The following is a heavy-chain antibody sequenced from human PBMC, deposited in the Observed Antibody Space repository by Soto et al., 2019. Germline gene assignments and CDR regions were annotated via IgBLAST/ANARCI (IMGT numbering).Heavy chain of an antibody. CDR2: INHSGST. CDR3: ARGPGTSSMDV. V-gene: IGHV4-34*01. CDR1: GGSFSGYY. Sequence: QVQLQQWGAGLLKPSETPSLTCAVYGGSFSGYYWSWIRQPPGKGLEWIGEINHSGSTNYNPSLKSRVTISVDTSKNQFSLKLSSVTAADTAVYYCARGPGTSSMDVWGQGTTVTVSS. D-gene: IGHD1-1*01. J-gene: IGHJ6*02.